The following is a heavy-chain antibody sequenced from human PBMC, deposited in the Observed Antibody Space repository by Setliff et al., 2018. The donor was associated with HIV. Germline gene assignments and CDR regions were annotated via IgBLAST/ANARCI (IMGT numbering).Heavy chain of an antibody. J-gene: IGHJ3*02. Sequence: SETLSLTCTVSGASISDGTSYWSWIRQPAGKGLEWIGHLYIRTGTTNYSPSLKGRVTISLDTSNNQFSLSLSSVTASDTAVYFCARSQETSVAATEIWGQGTMVTVSS. CDR2: LYIRTGTT. V-gene: IGHV4-61*09. D-gene: IGHD2-15*01. CDR1: GASISDGTSY. CDR3: ARSQETSVAATEI.